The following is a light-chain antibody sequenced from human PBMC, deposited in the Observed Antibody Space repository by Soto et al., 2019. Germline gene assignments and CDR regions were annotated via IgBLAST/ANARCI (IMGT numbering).Light chain of an antibody. V-gene: IGLV2-23*03. Sequence: QSALTQPASVSGSPGQSITISCTGTSNDVGSYNLVSWYQQHPGKAPKLMIYEGGKRPSGVSNRFSGSKSDNTASLTISGLQAEDEADYYCCSYAGSSTFVFGGGTKLTVL. CDR1: SNDVGSYNL. CDR2: EGG. CDR3: CSYAGSSTFV. J-gene: IGLJ2*01.